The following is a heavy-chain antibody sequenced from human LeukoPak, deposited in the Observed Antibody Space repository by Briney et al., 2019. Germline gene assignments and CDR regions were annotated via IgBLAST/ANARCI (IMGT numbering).Heavy chain of an antibody. Sequence: SETLSLTCTGSGGSISNKYWSWIRQPPGKGLEWIGYIYYSGNTNYNPSLKSRVTILVDTSKNQVSLKLSSVTAADTAVYFCARDWGVGGRPGYMDVWGKGTTVTVSS. J-gene: IGHJ6*03. CDR2: IYYSGNT. CDR1: GGSISNKY. CDR3: ARDWGVGGRPGYMDV. D-gene: IGHD6-6*01. V-gene: IGHV4-59*01.